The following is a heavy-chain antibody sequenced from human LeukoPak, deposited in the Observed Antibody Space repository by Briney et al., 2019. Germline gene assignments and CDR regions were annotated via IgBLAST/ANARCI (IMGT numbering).Heavy chain of an antibody. CDR3: TRGGVPGAGNWFDP. Sequence: SETLSLTCSVSGGSISNYYWNWIRQPAGKGLEWIGRVHARVTTKYNPSLNSRVTMSLDTSRNQFSLKLCSVTAADTAVYYCTRGGVPGAGNWFDPWSQGTLVTVSS. V-gene: IGHV4-4*07. CDR1: GGSISNYY. CDR2: VHARVTT. D-gene: IGHD1-26*01. J-gene: IGHJ5*02.